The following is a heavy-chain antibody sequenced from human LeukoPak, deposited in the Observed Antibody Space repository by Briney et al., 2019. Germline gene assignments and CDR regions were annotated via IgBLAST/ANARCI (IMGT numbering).Heavy chain of an antibody. CDR1: GYTFTGYY. Sequence: ASVKVSCKASGYTFTGYYIHWVRQAPGQGPEWMGWINPKNGDIKYGQKSQGRVTLTRDTSISTVYMELSSLRSDDTAVYYCARDLWFGESHFDYWGQGTRVTVSS. D-gene: IGHD3-10*01. CDR3: ARDLWFGESHFDY. CDR2: INPKNGDI. V-gene: IGHV1-2*02. J-gene: IGHJ4*02.